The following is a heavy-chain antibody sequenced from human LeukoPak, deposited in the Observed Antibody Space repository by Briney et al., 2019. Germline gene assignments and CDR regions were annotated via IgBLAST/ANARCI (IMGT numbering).Heavy chain of an antibody. CDR2: IKRQTEGWTT. J-gene: IGHJ4*02. CDR3: SRNADHDW. V-gene: IGHV3-15*01. D-gene: IGHD1-14*01. Sequence: PGGSLRLSCAASGFTLSNAWMNWVRQTPGKGLEWVARIKRQTEGWTTDYAAPVKGRFTISRDDSKSTLYLQMNSLETEDTAVYYCSRNADHDWWGQGTLVTVSS. CDR1: GFTLSNAW.